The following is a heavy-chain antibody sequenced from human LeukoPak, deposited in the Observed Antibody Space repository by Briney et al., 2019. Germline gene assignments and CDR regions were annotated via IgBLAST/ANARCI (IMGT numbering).Heavy chain of an antibody. D-gene: IGHD6-19*01. Sequence: GGSLRLSCAASGFTFDDYGMSWARQAPGKGLEWVSGINWDGGSTGYADSVKGRFTISRDNARNFLYLQMNSLRAEDTALYYCARTVSSAGWSDDAFDIWGQGTMVTVSS. CDR2: INWDGGST. V-gene: IGHV3-20*04. CDR1: GFTFDDYG. J-gene: IGHJ3*02. CDR3: ARTVSSAGWSDDAFDI.